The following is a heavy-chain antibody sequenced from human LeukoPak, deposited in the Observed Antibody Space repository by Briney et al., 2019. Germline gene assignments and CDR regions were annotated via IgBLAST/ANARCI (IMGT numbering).Heavy chain of an antibody. D-gene: IGHD4-17*01. CDR3: ARAVMVGRHYGEWGRLSFAGY. J-gene: IGHJ4*02. CDR2: INPDSGDT. V-gene: IGHV1-2*02. Sequence: ASVKVSCKASGYTFIGYYMHWVRQAPGQGLEYMGWINPDSGDTNYAQKFQGRVTMTRDTSISTAYMELSRLRSDDTAVYYCARAVMVGRHYGEWGRLSFAGYWGQGTLVTVSS. CDR1: GYTFIGYY.